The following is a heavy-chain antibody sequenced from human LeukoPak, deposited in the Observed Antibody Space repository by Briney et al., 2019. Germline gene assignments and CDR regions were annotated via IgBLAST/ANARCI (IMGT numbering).Heavy chain of an antibody. D-gene: IGHD3-10*01. V-gene: IGHV3-13*04. CDR1: GFTFSSYD. CDR3: ARGMGSGSSSVSDF. CDR2: IDTGGGT. Sequence: GGSLRLSCAASGFTFSSYDMHWVRQATGKGLEWVSGIDTGGGTYYPGSVKGRFTISRENAKNSLYLQMTNLRAGDTAMYYCARGMGSGSSSVSDFWGQGTLVTVSS. J-gene: IGHJ4*02.